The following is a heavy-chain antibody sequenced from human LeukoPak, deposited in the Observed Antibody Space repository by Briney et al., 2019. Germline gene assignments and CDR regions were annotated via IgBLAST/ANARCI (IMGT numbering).Heavy chain of an antibody. D-gene: IGHD3-10*01. Sequence: ASVKVSCKASGYSFSNYGISWVRQAPGQGLEWMGWISAYNDLTKYAEKLQGRVTMTTDTSTSTAYLELRSLRSDDTAMYYCALSPRFRGQQANWGQGTLVTVSS. CDR2: ISAYNDLT. CDR3: ALSPRFRGQQAN. V-gene: IGHV1-18*01. CDR1: GYSFSNYG. J-gene: IGHJ4*02.